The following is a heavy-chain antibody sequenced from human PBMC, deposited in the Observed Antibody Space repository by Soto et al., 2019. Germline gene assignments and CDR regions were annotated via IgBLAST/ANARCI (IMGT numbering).Heavy chain of an antibody. Sequence: QVQLVQSGAEVKKPGSSVKVSCKASGGTFSSYAISWVRQAPGQGLEWMGEIIPIFGTANYAQKFQGRVTITADESTSTAYMELSSLRSEDTAVYYCARERDYYDSSGYVGAFDIWGQGTMVTVSS. V-gene: IGHV1-69*01. CDR1: GGTFSSYA. J-gene: IGHJ3*02. CDR2: IIPIFGTA. D-gene: IGHD3-22*01. CDR3: ARERDYYDSSGYVGAFDI.